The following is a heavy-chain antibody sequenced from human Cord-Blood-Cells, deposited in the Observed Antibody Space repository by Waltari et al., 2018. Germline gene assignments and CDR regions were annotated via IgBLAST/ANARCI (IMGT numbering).Heavy chain of an antibody. CDR1: GGSISSSNW. D-gene: IGHD3-3*01. CDR3: ARKRGYYDFWIGYGMDV. Sequence: QVQLQESGPGLVKPSGTLSLTCAVSGGSISSSNWWSWVRRPPGKGLEWIGEIYHSGSTNYNPSLKSRVTISVDKSKNQFSLKLSSVTAADTAVYYCARKRGYYDFWIGYGMDVWGQGTTVTVSS. CDR2: IYHSGST. J-gene: IGHJ6*02. V-gene: IGHV4-4*02.